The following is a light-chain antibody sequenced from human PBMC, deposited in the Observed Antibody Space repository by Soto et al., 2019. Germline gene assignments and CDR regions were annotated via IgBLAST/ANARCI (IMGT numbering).Light chain of an antibody. J-gene: IGKJ1*01. Sequence: DIKMTQSPSTLSASVGDRVTITCRASQSISNLLAWYQQKPGKAPNLLIYKASSLESGVPSRFSGSGSETEFTLTISSLQTDDFATYYCQQYNSYRTFGQGTKVEIK. CDR1: QSISNL. CDR3: QQYNSYRT. V-gene: IGKV1-5*03. CDR2: KAS.